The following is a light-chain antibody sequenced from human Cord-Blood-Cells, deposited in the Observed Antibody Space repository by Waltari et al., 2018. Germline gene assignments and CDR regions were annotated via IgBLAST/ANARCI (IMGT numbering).Light chain of an antibody. Sequence: QSALTKPASVSGSPGQSITIPCTGTSSDVGGYNYVSWYQQHPGKAPKLMIYDVSKRPSGVSNRFSGSKSGNTASLTISGLQAEDEADYYCSSYTSSSTLVFGGGTKLTVL. CDR1: SSDVGGYNY. V-gene: IGLV2-14*01. CDR2: DVS. CDR3: SSYTSSSTLV. J-gene: IGLJ3*02.